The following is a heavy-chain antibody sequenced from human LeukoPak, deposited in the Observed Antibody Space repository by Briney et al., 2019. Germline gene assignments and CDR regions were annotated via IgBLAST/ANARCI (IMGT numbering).Heavy chain of an antibody. D-gene: IGHD2-2*01. CDR3: ARDWSCGGYCSSTSYYYYYYMDV. CDR1: GGSISSYY. CDR2: IYTSGST. J-gene: IGHJ6*03. Sequence: SGTLSLTCTVSGGSISSYYWSWIRQPAGKGLEWIGRIYTSGSTNYNPSLKSRVTMSVDTSKNQFSLKLSSVTAADTAVYYCARDWSCGGYCSSTSYYYYYYMDVWGKGTTVTVSS. V-gene: IGHV4-4*07.